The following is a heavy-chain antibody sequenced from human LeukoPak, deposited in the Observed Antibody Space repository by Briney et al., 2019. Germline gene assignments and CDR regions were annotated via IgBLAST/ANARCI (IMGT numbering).Heavy chain of an antibody. CDR2: ISCSGGST. Sequence: GASLRLSCAASGFTFSSYAMRWVRQAPGKGLEWVSAISCSGGSTYYADSVKGRFTISRDNSKNTLYLQMNSLRAEDTAVYYCARRGRVYHDSSGYLDYWGQGPLVTVSS. V-gene: IGHV3-23*01. CDR1: GFTFSSYA. CDR3: ARRGRVYHDSSGYLDY. D-gene: IGHD3-22*01. J-gene: IGHJ4*02.